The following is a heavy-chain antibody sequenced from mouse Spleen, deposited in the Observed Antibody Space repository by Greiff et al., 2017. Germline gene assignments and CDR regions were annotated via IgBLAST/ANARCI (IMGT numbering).Heavy chain of an antibody. Sequence: VKLVESGPGLVAPSQSLSITCTVSGFSLTNYAVHWVRQSPGKGLEWLGVIWSDGSTDYNAAFISRLSISKDNSKSQVFFKMNSLQADDTAIYYCARNPPFLYAMDYWGQGTSVTVSS. CDR2: IWSDGST. V-gene: IGHV2-4-1*01. CDR1: GFSLTNYA. CDR3: ARNPPFLYAMDY. J-gene: IGHJ4*01.